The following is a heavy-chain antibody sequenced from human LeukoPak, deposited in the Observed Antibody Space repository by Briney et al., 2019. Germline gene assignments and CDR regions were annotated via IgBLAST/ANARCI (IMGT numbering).Heavy chain of an antibody. J-gene: IGHJ4*02. Sequence: GASVKVSCKASGYTFTGYYMHWVRQAPGQGLEWMGWINPNSGGTNYAQKFQGRVTMTRDTSISTAYMELSRLRSDDTAVYYCARTNRGRVVVDFDYWGQGTLVTVSS. D-gene: IGHD3-22*01. V-gene: IGHV1-2*02. CDR3: ARTNRGRVVVDFDY. CDR1: GYTFTGYY. CDR2: INPNSGGT.